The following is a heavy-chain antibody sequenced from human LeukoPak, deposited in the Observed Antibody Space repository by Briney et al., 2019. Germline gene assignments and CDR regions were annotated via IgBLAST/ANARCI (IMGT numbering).Heavy chain of an antibody. D-gene: IGHD3-22*01. J-gene: IGHJ3*02. Sequence: GGSLRLSCAASGFTFSSYGMHWVRQAPGKGLEWVAFIRYDGSNKYYADSVKGRFTISRDNSKNTLYLQMNSLRAEDTAVYYCARSPEWLLPGPDAFDIWGQGTMVTVSS. V-gene: IGHV3-30*02. CDR3: ARSPEWLLPGPDAFDI. CDR2: IRYDGSNK. CDR1: GFTFSSYG.